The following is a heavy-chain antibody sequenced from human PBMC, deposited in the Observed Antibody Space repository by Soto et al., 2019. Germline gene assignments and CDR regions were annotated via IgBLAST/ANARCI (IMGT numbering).Heavy chain of an antibody. CDR1: GGSISGDYY. CDR2: VYHTGST. D-gene: IGHD6-6*01. J-gene: IGHJ6*02. CDR3: ARDRDSSSSYYYYGMDV. Sequence: PSETLSLTCTVSGGSISGDYYWNWIRQAPGKGLEWIGYVYHTGSTYHNPSLKSRGSISVDTSKNQFSLKLSSVTAADTAVYYCARDRDSSSSYYYYGMDVWGQGTTVTVSS. V-gene: IGHV4-30-4*02.